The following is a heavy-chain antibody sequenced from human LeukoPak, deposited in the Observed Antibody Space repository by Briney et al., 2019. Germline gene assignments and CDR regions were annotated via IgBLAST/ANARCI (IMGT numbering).Heavy chain of an antibody. V-gene: IGHV3-21*01. J-gene: IGHJ3*02. CDR2: ISSGSSYI. CDR3: ARDELELREGGHGFDI. D-gene: IGHD1-7*01. Sequence: PGGSLRLSCAASGFTFGSYSMNWVRQAPGKGLEWVSSISSGSSYIYYGDSVKGRFITSRDNAKNSLYLQMNSLRAEDTAVYYCARDELELREGGHGFDIWGQGTMVTVSS. CDR1: GFTFGSYS.